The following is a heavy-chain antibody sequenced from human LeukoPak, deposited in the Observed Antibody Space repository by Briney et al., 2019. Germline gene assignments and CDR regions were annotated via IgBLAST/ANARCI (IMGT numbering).Heavy chain of an antibody. Sequence: ASVKVSCKASGYTFTSYDINWVRRATGQGLEWIGWMKPKRGNTGYAQKFQGRVTMTRDTSISTAYMELSSLRSEDTAVYYCVAVVDTSFDYWGQGTPVIVSS. D-gene: IGHD2-15*01. J-gene: IGHJ4*02. CDR2: MKPKRGNT. CDR3: VAVVDTSFDY. CDR1: GYTFTSYD. V-gene: IGHV1-8*01.